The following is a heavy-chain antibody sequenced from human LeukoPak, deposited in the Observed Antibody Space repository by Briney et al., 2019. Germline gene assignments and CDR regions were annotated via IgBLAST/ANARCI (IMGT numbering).Heavy chain of an antibody. J-gene: IGHJ6*02. CDR2: IIPIFGIA. V-gene: IGHV1-69*04. CDR1: GGTFSSYA. CDR3: ARVDCSSTSRYGPNYGMDV. Sequence: ASVKVSCKASGGTFSSYAISWVRQAPGQGLEWMGRIIPIFGIANYAQKFQGRVTITADKSTSTAYMELSSLRSEDTAVYYCARVDCSSTSRYGPNYGMDVWGQGTTVTVSS. D-gene: IGHD2-2*01.